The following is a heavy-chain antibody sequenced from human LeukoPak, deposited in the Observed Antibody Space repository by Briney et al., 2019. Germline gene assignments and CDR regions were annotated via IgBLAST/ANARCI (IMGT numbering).Heavy chain of an antibody. J-gene: IGHJ4*02. CDR3: AGSEYCSSTSCYTRSRFDY. CDR2: ISGSGGST. CDR1: GFTFSSYA. Sequence: GGSLRLSCAASGFTFSSYAMSWVRQAPGKGLEWVSAISGSGGSTYYADSVKGRFTISRDNSKNTLYLQMNSLRAEDTAVYYCAGSEYCSSTSCYTRSRFDYWGQGTLVTVSS. V-gene: IGHV3-23*01. D-gene: IGHD2-2*02.